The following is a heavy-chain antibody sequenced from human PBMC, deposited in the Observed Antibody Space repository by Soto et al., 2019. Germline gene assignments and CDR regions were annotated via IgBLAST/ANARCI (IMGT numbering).Heavy chain of an antibody. V-gene: IGHV3-48*03. Sequence: VQLVESGGDLVQPGGSLRLSCAASGFTFSSYEMNWFGQVPGKGLEWASYISSTGTSMDYADSVKGRFTISRDNAKNSLHLQLNSLRDEDTAVYYCARETHFIDYWGQGTLVSVSA. J-gene: IGHJ4*02. CDR1: GFTFSSYE. CDR3: ARETHFIDY. CDR2: ISSTGTSM.